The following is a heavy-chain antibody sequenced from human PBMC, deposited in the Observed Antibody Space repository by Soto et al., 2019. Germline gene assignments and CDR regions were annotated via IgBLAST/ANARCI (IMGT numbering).Heavy chain of an antibody. J-gene: IGHJ4*02. CDR1: GYSFTSYW. Sequence: GESLKISCKGSGYSFTSYWISWVRQMPGKGLEWMGRIDPSDSYTNYSPSFQGHVTISADKSISTAYLQWSSLKASDTAMYDGSRHGSGYGYFDEWGKGTLVTVSS. D-gene: IGHD5-12*01. CDR3: SRHGSGYGYFDE. V-gene: IGHV5-10-1*01. CDR2: IDPSDSYT.